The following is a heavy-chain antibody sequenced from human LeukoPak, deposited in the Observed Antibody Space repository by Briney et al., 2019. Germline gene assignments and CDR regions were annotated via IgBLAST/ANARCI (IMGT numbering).Heavy chain of an antibody. CDR1: GFPFSSSG. J-gene: IGHJ4*02. V-gene: IGHV3-23*01. CDR2: ISGGGDST. CDR3: AREEYYYDSSGYTLDY. D-gene: IGHD3-22*01. Sequence: GGSLRLSCATSGFPFSSSGMSWVRQAPGKGLEWVSAISGGGDSTFYADSVKGRFTISRDNAKNSLYLQMNSLRAEDTAVYYCAREEYYYDSSGYTLDYWGQGTLVTVSS.